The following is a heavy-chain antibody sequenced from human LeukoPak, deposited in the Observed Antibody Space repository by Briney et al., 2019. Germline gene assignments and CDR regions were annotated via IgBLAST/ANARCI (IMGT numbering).Heavy chain of an antibody. V-gene: IGHV3-23*01. J-gene: IGHJ4*02. CDR3: VKGSSSSRPYYFDY. CDR1: GFTFSDYA. D-gene: IGHD3-3*01. CDR2: ITDSGGDT. Sequence: PGGSLRLSCAASGFTFSDYAMSWVRQAPGKGLEWFSAITDSGGDTYHADSVKGRFTTSRENSKNTLSLQMNSLRVEDTAVYYCVKGSSSSRPYYFDYWGQGTLVTVSS.